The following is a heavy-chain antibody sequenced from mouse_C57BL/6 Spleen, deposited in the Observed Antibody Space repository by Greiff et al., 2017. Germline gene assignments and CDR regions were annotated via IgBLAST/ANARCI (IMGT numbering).Heavy chain of an antibody. CDR1: GYAFSSSW. J-gene: IGHJ2*01. Sequence: QVQLQQSGPELVKPGASVKISCKASGYAFSSSWMNWVKQRPGKGLEWIGRIYPGDGDTNYNGKFKGKATLTADKSSSTAYMQLSSLTSEDSAVYFCARVPYYNYFDYCGQGTTLTVSS. D-gene: IGHD1-1*01. CDR2: IYPGDGDT. V-gene: IGHV1-82*01. CDR3: ARVPYYNYFDY.